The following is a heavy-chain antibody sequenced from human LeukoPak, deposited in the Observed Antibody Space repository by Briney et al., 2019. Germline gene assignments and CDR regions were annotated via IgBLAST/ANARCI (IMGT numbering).Heavy chain of an antibody. CDR3: ARQVSGYGSGSFYFDY. D-gene: IGHD3-10*01. Sequence: GGSLRLSCAASGFTFSEYSMNWVRQAPGKGLEWVSFISTSSSHIYYGDSVKGRFTISRDNARNSVSLQMNSLGAEDTAVYYCARQVSGYGSGSFYFDYWGQGMLVTVSS. V-gene: IGHV3-21*01. J-gene: IGHJ4*02. CDR2: ISTSSSHI. CDR1: GFTFSEYS.